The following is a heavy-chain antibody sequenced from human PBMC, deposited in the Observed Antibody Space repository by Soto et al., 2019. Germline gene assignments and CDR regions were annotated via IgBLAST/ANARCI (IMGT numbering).Heavy chain of an antibody. CDR3: ARPVGWLPY. V-gene: IGHV4-39*01. CDR2: IYYSGST. D-gene: IGHD5-12*01. J-gene: IGHJ4*02. CDR1: GGSISSSSYY. Sequence: PSETLFLTCTVSGGSISSSSYYWGWIRQPPGKGLEWIGSIYYSGSTYYNPSLKNRVTISVDTSKNQFSLKLSSVTAADTAVYYCARPVGWLPYWGQGTLVTVSS.